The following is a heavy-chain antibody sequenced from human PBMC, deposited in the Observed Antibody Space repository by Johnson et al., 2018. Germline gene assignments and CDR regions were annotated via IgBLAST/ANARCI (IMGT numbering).Heavy chain of an antibody. V-gene: IGHV1-69*09. CDR3: SSGPCNDGRCYPTLFQD. Sequence: QVQLVESGAEVKKPGSSVKVSCRASGGTFGNYSIIWLRQAPGQGLEWMGRIIPVLEIANYALSFQGRVTITADKSTSTAYMALSCLRSEDTAMYYWSSGPCNDGRCYPTLFQDWGQGTLVTVSS. CDR2: IIPVLEIA. D-gene: IGHD2-15*01. CDR1: GGTFGNYS. J-gene: IGHJ1*01.